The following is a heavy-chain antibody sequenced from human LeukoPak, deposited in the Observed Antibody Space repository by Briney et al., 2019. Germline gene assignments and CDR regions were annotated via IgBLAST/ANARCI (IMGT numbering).Heavy chain of an antibody. Sequence: GGSLRLSCAASGFTFSSYAMSWVRQAPGKGLEWVSGISGSGGNTYYADSVKGRFTISRDNSKNTPYLQMNSLRAEDTAVYYCAKDGYYYDSSGYYGQTFDYWGQGTLVTVSS. CDR3: AKDGYYYDSSGYYGQTFDY. V-gene: IGHV3-23*01. D-gene: IGHD3-22*01. J-gene: IGHJ4*02. CDR1: GFTFSSYA. CDR2: ISGSGGNT.